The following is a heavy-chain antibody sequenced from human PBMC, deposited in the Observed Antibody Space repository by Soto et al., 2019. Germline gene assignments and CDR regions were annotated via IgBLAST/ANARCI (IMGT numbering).Heavy chain of an antibody. CDR3: ARLYCGGHCYSTGSWFDP. CDR1: GGSVSSGSYY. CDR2: IYYSGST. V-gene: IGHV4-61*01. D-gene: IGHD2-21*02. Sequence: QVQLQESGPGLVKPSETLSLTCTVSGGSVSSGSYYWSWIRQPPGKGLEWIGYIYYSGSTNYNPSLKSRVTISVDTSKNQFSLKLSSVTAADTAVYYCARLYCGGHCYSTGSWFDPWGQGTLVTVSS. J-gene: IGHJ5*02.